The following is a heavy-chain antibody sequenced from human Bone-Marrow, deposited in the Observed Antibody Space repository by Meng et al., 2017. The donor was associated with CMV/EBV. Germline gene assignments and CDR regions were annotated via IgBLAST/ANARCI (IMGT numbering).Heavy chain of an antibody. CDR3: ARDGAVARPYYFDY. J-gene: IGHJ4*02. CDR1: GYTFTGYY. Sequence: ASVKVSCKASGYTFTGYYMHWVRQAPGQGLEWMGWINPNSGGTNYAQKFQGRVTMTRDTSISTAYMELSRLRSDDTAVYYCARDGAVARPYYFDYWAQGTLVTVSS. CDR2: INPNSGGT. D-gene: IGHD6-19*01. V-gene: IGHV1-2*02.